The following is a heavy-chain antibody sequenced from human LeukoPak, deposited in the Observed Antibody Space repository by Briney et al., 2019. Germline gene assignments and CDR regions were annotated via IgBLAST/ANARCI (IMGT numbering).Heavy chain of an antibody. CDR2: MKEDGSVK. Sequence: GGSLRLSCVASGFPFSSYWMSWVRQAPGSGLEFVANMKEDGSVKNYVDSVKGRFTISRDNAENSVYLHMSSLSAEDPALYYCARHPGWSSFDIWGQGAMVTVSS. V-gene: IGHV3-7*01. J-gene: IGHJ3*02. CDR1: GFPFSSYW. D-gene: IGHD2-15*01. CDR3: ARHPGWSSFDI.